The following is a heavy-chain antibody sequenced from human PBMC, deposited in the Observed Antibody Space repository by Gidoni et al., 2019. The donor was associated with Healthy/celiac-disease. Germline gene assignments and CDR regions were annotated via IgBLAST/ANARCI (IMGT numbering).Heavy chain of an antibody. CDR3: ARDVYYDSSGQNWFDP. D-gene: IGHD3-22*01. J-gene: IGHJ5*02. Sequence: QVQLVQSGSELKKPGASEKVSCKASGYTFTSYAINWVRQDPGQGIEWMGWSNTNTGNPTYAQGFTGRFVFSLDTSVSTAYLQISSLKAEDTAVYYCARDVYYDSSGQNWFDPWGQGTLVTVSS. CDR1: GYTFTSYA. CDR2: SNTNTGNP. V-gene: IGHV7-4-1*02.